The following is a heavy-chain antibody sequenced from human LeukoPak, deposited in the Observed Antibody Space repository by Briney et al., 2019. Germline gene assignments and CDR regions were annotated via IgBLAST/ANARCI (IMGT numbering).Heavy chain of an antibody. D-gene: IGHD2-21*02. Sequence: GGSLRLSCAASGFTFSSYGMHWVRQAPGKGLEWVAVISYDGSNKYYADSVKGRFTISRDNSKNTLYLQMNSLRAEDTAVYYCAKVKVGAYCGGDCYRRSAFDIWGQGTMVTVSS. CDR1: GFTFSSYG. CDR3: AKVKVGAYCGGDCYRRSAFDI. J-gene: IGHJ3*02. CDR2: ISYDGSNK. V-gene: IGHV3-30*18.